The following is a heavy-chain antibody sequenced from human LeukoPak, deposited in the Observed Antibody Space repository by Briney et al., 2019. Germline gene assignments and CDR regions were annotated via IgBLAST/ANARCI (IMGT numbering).Heavy chain of an antibody. CDR1: GFTFSSYA. V-gene: IGHV3-23*01. J-gene: IGHJ4*02. CDR2: ISGSGGST. Sequence: GGSLRLSCAASGFTFSSYAMSWVRQAPGKGLEWVSAISGSGGSTYYADSVKGRFTISRDNSKNTLYLQMNSLRAEDTAVYYCARPRGLGAESNYFDYWGQGTLVTVSS. CDR3: ARPRGLGAESNYFDY. D-gene: IGHD3/OR15-3a*01.